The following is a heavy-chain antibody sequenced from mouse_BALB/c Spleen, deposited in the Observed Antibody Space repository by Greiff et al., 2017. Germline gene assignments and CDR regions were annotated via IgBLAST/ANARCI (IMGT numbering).Heavy chain of an antibody. CDR3: ARGGAY. J-gene: IGHJ3*01. CDR2: INPSTGYT. Sequence: VQRVESGAELVKPGASVKMSCKASGYTFTSYWMHWVKQRPGQGLEWIGYINPSTGYTEYNQKFKDKATLTADKSSSTAYMQLSSLSSEDSAVYYCARGGAYWGQGTLVTVSA. CDR1: GYTFTSYW. V-gene: IGHV1-7*01.